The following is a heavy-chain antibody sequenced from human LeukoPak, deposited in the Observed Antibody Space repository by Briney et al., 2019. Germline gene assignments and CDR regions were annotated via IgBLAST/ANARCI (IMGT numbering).Heavy chain of an antibody. J-gene: IGHJ3*02. CDR1: GESFSVHY. CDR3: ARAEVSADIVATPCAFDI. D-gene: IGHD5-12*01. V-gene: IGHV4-34*01. Sequence: PSETLSLTCGVDGESFSVHYLSWLRQPPGKGLEWIGEINYSGSTNYSPSLKSRVSMSVDTSKNQFSLNLRSVTAADTAVYYCARAEVSADIVATPCAFDIWGQGTMVTVSS. CDR2: INYSGST.